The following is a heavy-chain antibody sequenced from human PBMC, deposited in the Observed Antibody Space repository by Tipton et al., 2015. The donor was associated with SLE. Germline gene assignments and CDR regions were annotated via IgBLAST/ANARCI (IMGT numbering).Heavy chain of an antibody. D-gene: IGHD2-15*01. CDR1: GFTPRDHG. CDR2: IIWKTDHM. J-gene: IGHJ6*04. CDR3: VNDILAGGADV. Sequence: SLRLSCVASGFTPRDHGTHWVRQTPGKGLEWVAGIIWKTDHMDIAASVKGRFTISRDNAKYSLYLQMNSLRIEDTALYFCVNDILAGGADVWGKGTAVTVSS. V-gene: IGHV3-9*02.